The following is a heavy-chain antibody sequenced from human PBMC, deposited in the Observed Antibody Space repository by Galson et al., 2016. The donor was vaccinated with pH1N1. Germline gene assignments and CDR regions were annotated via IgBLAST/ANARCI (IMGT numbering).Heavy chain of an antibody. V-gene: IGHV1-18*01. J-gene: IGHJ6*04. D-gene: IGHD3-3*01. CDR1: GYTLNRCG. CDR2: ISAYTGDT. CDR3: SRDKPPGVVIIPPSSYYGMNV. Sequence: SVKVSCKASGYTLNRCGISWVRQAHGQGLEWMGWISAYTGDTNFAQKFQGRVTMTTDTSTSTAYMELRSLRSDDTAVYYCSRDKPPGVVIIPPSSYYGMNVWGKGTTVTVSS.